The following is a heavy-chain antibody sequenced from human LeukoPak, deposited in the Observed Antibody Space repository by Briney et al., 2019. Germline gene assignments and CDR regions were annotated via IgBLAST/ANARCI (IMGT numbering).Heavy chain of an antibody. J-gene: IGHJ4*02. V-gene: IGHV3-7*01. Sequence: GGSLRLSCATSGFTFSSFWMTWVRQAPGKGLEWVANIKQDGSEKYYVDSVKGRFTISRDNSKDSLYLQMNSLGAEDTAVYYCARVPAYGDYSDYWGQGTLVTVSS. CDR3: ARVPAYGDYSDY. CDR1: GFTFSSFW. D-gene: IGHD4-17*01. CDR2: IKQDGSEK.